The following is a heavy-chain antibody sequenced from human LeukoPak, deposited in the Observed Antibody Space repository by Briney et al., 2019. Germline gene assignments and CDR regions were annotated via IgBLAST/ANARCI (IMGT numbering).Heavy chain of an antibody. CDR3: AWSGFHWLAR. D-gene: IGHD3-3*01. CDR1: GLKFSDAW. J-gene: IGHJ5*02. V-gene: IGHV3-15*04. CDR2: IESKAAGGTL. Sequence: GGSLRLSCAASGLKFSDAWMTWVRQAPGKGLEWVGRIESKAAGGTLHYAAPVKGRFTISRDDSKDTVYLQMNSLKSEDTAVYYCAWSGFHWLARWGQGTPVIVSS.